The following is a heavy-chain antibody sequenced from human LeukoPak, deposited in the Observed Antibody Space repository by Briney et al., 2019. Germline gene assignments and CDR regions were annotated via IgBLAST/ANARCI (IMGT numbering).Heavy chain of an antibody. CDR3: ARDRPNSSGWTPLDY. J-gene: IGHJ4*02. CDR2: TYYRSKWYY. D-gene: IGHD6-19*01. Sequence: ASQTLSLTCAISGDSVSSNSVSWNWISQPPSRGLGWRGRTYYRSKWYYDYALSVKSRITVNPDTSKNQFSLQLNSVTPEDTAVYYCARDRPNSSGWTPLDYWGQGTLVTVSS. V-gene: IGHV6-1*01. CDR1: GDSVSSNSVS.